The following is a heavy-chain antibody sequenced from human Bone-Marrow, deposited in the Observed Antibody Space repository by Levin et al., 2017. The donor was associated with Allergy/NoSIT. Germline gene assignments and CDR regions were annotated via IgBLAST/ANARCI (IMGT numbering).Heavy chain of an antibody. V-gene: IGHV3-23*01. J-gene: IGHJ3*02. Sequence: GASVKVSCAASGFTFSSYAMSWVRQAPGKGLEWVSAISGSGGSTYYADSVKGRFTISRDNSKNTLYLQMNSLRAEDTAVYYCAKDSFIVATMRGAFDIWGQGTMVTVSS. CDR3: AKDSFIVATMRGAFDI. D-gene: IGHD5-12*01. CDR2: ISGSGGST. CDR1: GFTFSSYA.